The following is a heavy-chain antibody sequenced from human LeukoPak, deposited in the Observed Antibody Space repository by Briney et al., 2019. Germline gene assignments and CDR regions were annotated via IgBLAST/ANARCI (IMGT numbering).Heavy chain of an antibody. D-gene: IGHD5-24*01. J-gene: IGHJ4*02. CDR1: GGTFSSYA. CDR3: ARDGYNYQVSAD. CDR2: IIPILGIA. Sequence: SVKVSCKASGGTFSSYAISWVRQAPGQGLEWMGRIIPILGIANYAQKFQGRVTITADKSTSTAYMELSSLRSEDTAAYYCARDGYNYQVSADWGQGTLVTVSS. V-gene: IGHV1-69*04.